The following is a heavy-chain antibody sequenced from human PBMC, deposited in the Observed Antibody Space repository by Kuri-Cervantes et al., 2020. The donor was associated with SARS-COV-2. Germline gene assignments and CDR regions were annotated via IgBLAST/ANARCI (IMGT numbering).Heavy chain of an antibody. D-gene: IGHD3/OR15-3a*01. Sequence: LSLTCAGSGFTFSSYSMHWVRQTPGKGLEWVSYISSSSSTIYYADSVKGRFTISRDNAKNSLYLQMNSLRAEDTAVYYCARGPGLFDFWGQGTLVTVSS. CDR1: GFTFSSYS. J-gene: IGHJ4*02. CDR2: ISSSSSTI. V-gene: IGHV3-48*01. CDR3: ARGPGLFDF.